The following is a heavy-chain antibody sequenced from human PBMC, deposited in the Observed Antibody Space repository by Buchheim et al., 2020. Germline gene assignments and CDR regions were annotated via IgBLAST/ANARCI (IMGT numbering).Heavy chain of an antibody. D-gene: IGHD2-15*01. CDR3: ATPLYCSGGSCSDY. V-gene: IGHV4-34*01. J-gene: IGHJ4*02. Sequence: QVQLQQWGAGLLKPSETLSLTCAVYSGSFSGYYWSWIRQPPGKGLEWIGEINHSGSTNYNPSLKSRVTISVDTSKNQVSLKLSSVTAADTAVYYCATPLYCSGGSCSDYWGQGTL. CDR2: INHSGST. CDR1: SGSFSGYY.